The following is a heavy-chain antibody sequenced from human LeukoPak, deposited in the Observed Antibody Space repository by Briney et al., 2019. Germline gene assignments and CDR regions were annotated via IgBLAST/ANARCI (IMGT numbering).Heavy chain of an antibody. Sequence: PSQTLSLTCTVSGGSMSSGDYHWTWLRQPAGKGLEWIGRIFKGVSTNYNPSLKSRATISQDTSKNQFSLDLASVPAADTAVYYCAIRNFGNGFHIWGQGTLVTVSS. D-gene: IGHD3-9*01. V-gene: IGHV4-61*02. CDR2: IFKGVST. J-gene: IGHJ3*02. CDR1: GGSMSSGDYH. CDR3: AIRNFGNGFHI.